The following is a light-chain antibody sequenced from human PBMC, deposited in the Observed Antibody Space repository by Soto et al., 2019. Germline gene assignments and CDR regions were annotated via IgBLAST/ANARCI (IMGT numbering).Light chain of an antibody. J-gene: IGLJ1*01. Sequence: QYALTQPPSASGSPGQSVTISCTGTSSDVGGYNYVSWYQQNPGKVPKLMIYEVNERPSGVPDRFSGSKSGNTASLTVSGLQAEDEADYYCTSYAGGNNVFGTGTKVTVL. V-gene: IGLV2-8*01. CDR1: SSDVGGYNY. CDR3: TSYAGGNNV. CDR2: EVN.